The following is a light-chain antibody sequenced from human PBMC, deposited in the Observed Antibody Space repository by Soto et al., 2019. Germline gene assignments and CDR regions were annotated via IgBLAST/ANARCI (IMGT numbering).Light chain of an antibody. CDR3: QQRSDWPAT. V-gene: IGKV3-11*01. CDR2: DAS. CDR1: QSVSSF. Sequence: EIALTQSPATLSLSPGERATLSCRASQSVSSFLAWYQQKPGQAPRLLIYDASNRATGIPARFSGSGSGTDFTLTISSLEPEDFAVYYCQQRSDWPATFGQGTRLEIK. J-gene: IGKJ5*01.